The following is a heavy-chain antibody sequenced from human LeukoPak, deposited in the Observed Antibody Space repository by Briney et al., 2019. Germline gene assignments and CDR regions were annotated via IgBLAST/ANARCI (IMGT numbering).Heavy chain of an antibody. J-gene: IGHJ4*02. CDR1: GFTFSSYA. V-gene: IGHV3-23*01. D-gene: IGHD5-24*01. CDR2: ISGSGGST. CDR3: AKDLEMATNFDY. Sequence: GGSLRLSSAASGFTFSSYAMSWVRQAPGKGLEWVSAISGSGGSTYYADSVKGRFTISRDNSKNTLYLQMNSLRAEDTAVYYCAKDLEMATNFDYWGQGTLVTVS.